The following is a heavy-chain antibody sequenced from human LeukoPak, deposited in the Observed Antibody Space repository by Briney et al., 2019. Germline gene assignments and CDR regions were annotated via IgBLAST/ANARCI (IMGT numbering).Heavy chain of an antibody. D-gene: IGHD2-2*01. CDR1: GFTFSTYA. Sequence: GGSLRLSCVTSGFTFSTYAMSWVRQAPGKGLEWVSAISGSGGTTYYADSVKGRFTISRDNSKNTLYLQMNSLRAEDTAVYYCASIYQPLRIDYWGQGTLVTVSS. CDR2: ISGSGGTT. V-gene: IGHV3-23*01. J-gene: IGHJ4*02. CDR3: ASIYQPLRIDY.